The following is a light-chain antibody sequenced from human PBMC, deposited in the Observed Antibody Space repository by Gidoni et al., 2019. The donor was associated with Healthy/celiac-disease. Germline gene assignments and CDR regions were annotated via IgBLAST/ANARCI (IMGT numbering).Light chain of an antibody. Sequence: EIVLTQSPGPLSWSPGERATLSCRASQSVSSSYLAWYQQKPGQAPRLLIYGASSRATGIPDRFSGSGSGTDFTLTISRLEPEDFAVYYCQQYGSSSYTFGQGTKLEIK. J-gene: IGKJ2*01. V-gene: IGKV3-20*01. CDR1: QSVSSSY. CDR3: QQYGSSSYT. CDR2: GAS.